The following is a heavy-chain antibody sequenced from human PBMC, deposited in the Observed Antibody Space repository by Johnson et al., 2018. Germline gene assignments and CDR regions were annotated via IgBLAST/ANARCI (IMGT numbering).Heavy chain of an antibody. J-gene: IGHJ4*02. CDR2: IRSKFYGGTA. V-gene: IGHV3-49*05. D-gene: IGHD2-8*01. CDR1: GITFDTYT. CDR3: ASAHFVNGVCYTMYFDS. Sequence: EVQLVESGGGLVKPGRSLRLSCSASGITFDTYTVSWFRQAPGKGLEWVSFIRSKFYGGTAEYAASVRGRFTISRDDSKSIAILKLDSLKTVDTAVYYCASAHFVNGVCYTMYFDSWGQGTVVTVSS.